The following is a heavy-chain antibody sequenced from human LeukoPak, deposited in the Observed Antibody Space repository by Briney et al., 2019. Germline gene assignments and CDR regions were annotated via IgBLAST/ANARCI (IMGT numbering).Heavy chain of an antibody. CDR1: GGSISSGGYY. CDR3: ARHFATVTPYYYFGLDV. D-gene: IGHD4-11*01. Sequence: SETLSLTCTVSGGSISSGGYYWSWIRQHPGKGLEWIGYIYYSGTTYYNPSLKSRVTISVDTSKNQFSLKLSSVTAADTAVYYCARHFATVTPYYYFGLDVWGQGTTVTVSS. CDR2: IYYSGTT. V-gene: IGHV4-31*03. J-gene: IGHJ6*02.